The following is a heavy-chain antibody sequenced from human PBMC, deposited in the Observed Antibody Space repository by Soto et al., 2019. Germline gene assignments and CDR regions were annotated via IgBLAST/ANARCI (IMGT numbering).Heavy chain of an antibody. Sequence: QVQLQQWGAGLLKPSETLSLTCAVYGGSFSGYYWSWIRQPPGKGLEWIGEINHSGSTNYNPSLKSRVTISVDTSKNQFSLKLSSVTAADTAVYYCARTRRGGGNWFDPWGQGTLVTVSS. CDR2: INHSGST. CDR3: ARTRRGGGNWFDP. CDR1: GGSFSGYY. V-gene: IGHV4-34*01. D-gene: IGHD2-15*01. J-gene: IGHJ5*02.